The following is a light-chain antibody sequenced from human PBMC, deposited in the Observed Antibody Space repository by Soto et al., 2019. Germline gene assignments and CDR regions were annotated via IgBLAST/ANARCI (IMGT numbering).Light chain of an antibody. CDR3: QQGYSTLT. J-gene: IGKJ4*01. V-gene: IGKV1-39*01. CDR2: AAS. Sequence: DLQMTQSPSSLSASVGDRVTITCRASRNINNFLNWYQQKPGKAPKLLIYAASSLQGGVPSRTSASGSETDFTLTISSLQPDDFATYYCQQGYSTLTFGGGTKVEIK. CDR1: RNINNF.